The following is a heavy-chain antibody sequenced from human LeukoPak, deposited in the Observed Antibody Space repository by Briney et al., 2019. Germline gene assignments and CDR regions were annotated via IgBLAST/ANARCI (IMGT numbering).Heavy chain of an antibody. D-gene: IGHD4-17*01. Sequence: PGGSLRLSCAASGFTFSNYAMSWVRQARGKGMDWVSAIRGSGDSTYYTGSVKGRFTISRDNSKNTVYLQMNSLRAEHTAVYYCAKFWGVGDYAIDYWGQGTLVTVSS. V-gene: IGHV3-23*01. CDR3: AKFWGVGDYAIDY. CDR2: IRGSGDST. J-gene: IGHJ4*02. CDR1: GFTFSNYA.